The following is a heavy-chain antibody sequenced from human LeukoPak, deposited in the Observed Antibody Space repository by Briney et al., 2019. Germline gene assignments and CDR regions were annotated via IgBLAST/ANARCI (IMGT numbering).Heavy chain of an antibody. Sequence: KSSETLSLTCTVSGGSISSYYWSWIRQPPGKGLKYIGYIYYSGYTNYNPSLKSRVTISVDTSKNQFSLKLSSVTAADTAVYYCARETSQKGAHYMDVWGKGTTVTISS. J-gene: IGHJ6*03. CDR3: ARETSQKGAHYMDV. CDR2: IYYSGYT. D-gene: IGHD3-16*01. CDR1: GGSISSYY. V-gene: IGHV4-59*01.